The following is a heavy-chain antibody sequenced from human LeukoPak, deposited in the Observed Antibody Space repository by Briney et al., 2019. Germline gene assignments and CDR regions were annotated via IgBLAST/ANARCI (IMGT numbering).Heavy chain of an antibody. V-gene: IGHV3-30*02. J-gene: IGHJ4*02. CDR1: GFTFSSYG. CDR3: AKDTLITMVRGSAPDY. Sequence: GGSLRLSCAASGFTFSSYGMHWVRQAPGKGLEWVAFIRYDGSNKYYADSVKGRFTISRDNSKNTLYLQMNSLRAEDTAVYYCAKDTLITMVRGSAPDYWGQETLVTVSS. CDR2: IRYDGSNK. D-gene: IGHD3-10*01.